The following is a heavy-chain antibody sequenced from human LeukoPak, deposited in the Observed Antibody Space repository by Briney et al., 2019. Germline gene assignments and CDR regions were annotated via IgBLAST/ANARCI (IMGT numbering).Heavy chain of an antibody. Sequence: SQTLSLTCAIFGDSVSSNSAAWNWIRQSPSRGLEWLGRTYYRSKWYNDYAVSVKSRITINPDTSKNQFSLQLNSVTPEDTAVYYCARGSGVLRFLEWLGDYMDVWGKGTTVTVPS. CDR2: TYYRSKWYN. CDR3: ARGSGVLRFLEWLGDYMDV. V-gene: IGHV6-1*01. CDR1: GDSVSSNSAA. D-gene: IGHD3-3*01. J-gene: IGHJ6*03.